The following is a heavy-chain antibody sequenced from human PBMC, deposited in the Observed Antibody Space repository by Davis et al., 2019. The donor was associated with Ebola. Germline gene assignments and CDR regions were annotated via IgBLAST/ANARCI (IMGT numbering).Heavy chain of an antibody. CDR1: GGSFSGYY. V-gene: IGHV4-34*01. J-gene: IGHJ4*02. D-gene: IGHD2/OR15-2a*01. CDR3: ARGRPFF. CDR2: INHSGST. Sequence: MPSETLSLTCAVFGGSFSGYYWTWIRQPPGKGLDWIGEINHSGSTNYNPSLKSRVTISVDTSKNQFSLKLRSVTAADTAVYYCARGRPFFWGQGTLVTVSS.